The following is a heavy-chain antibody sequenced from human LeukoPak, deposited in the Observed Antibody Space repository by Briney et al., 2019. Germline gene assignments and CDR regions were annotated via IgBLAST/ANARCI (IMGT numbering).Heavy chain of an antibody. CDR1: GYSFTSYW. CDR2: IYPGDSDT. CDR3: ARPPDYGDYDGAFDI. J-gene: IGHJ3*02. Sequence: GESLKISCKGSGYSFTSYWIGWVRQMPGKGLEWMGIIYPGDSDTRYSPSFQGQVTISADKSISTAYLQWSSLKASDTAMYYCARPPDYGDYDGAFDIWGQGTMVTVSS. V-gene: IGHV5-51*01. D-gene: IGHD4-17*01.